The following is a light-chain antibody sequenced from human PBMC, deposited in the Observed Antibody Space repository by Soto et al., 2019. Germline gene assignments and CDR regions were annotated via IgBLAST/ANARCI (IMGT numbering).Light chain of an antibody. J-gene: IGKJ5*01. CDR1: QSVSGNS. V-gene: IGKV3-20*01. CDR2: GAS. CDR3: QQYGSSLIT. Sequence: EIVLTQSPGTLSLSPGERATLSCRASQSVSGNSLAWYHQKPGQPPRLLMYGASSRATGIPDRFSGSGSGTDFTLTITRLEPEDFAVYYCQQYGSSLITFGQGTRLEIK.